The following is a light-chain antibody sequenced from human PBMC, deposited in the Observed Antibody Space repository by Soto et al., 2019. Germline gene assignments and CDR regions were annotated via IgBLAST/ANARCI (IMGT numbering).Light chain of an antibody. CDR3: QQYNNWRA. Sequence: EIVMTQSPATLSLSPGERATLSCRASQSVRSNLAWYQQKPGQAPRLLIYGASTRATGIPARFSGSGSGTEFTLTISSLQSEDFAVYYCQQYNNWRAFGQGTKVEIK. V-gene: IGKV3-15*01. CDR2: GAS. CDR1: QSVRSN. J-gene: IGKJ1*01.